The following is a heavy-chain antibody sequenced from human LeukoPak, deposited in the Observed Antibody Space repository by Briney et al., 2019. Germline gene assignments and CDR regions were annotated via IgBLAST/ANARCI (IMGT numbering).Heavy chain of an antibody. CDR3: ARGVRGQQLVYYYYYYMDV. D-gene: IGHD6-13*01. CDR1: GDSISSGGYC. CDR2: IYYSGNT. Sequence: PSETLSLTCGVSGDSISSGGYCWSWIRQPPGKGLEWIGYIYYSGNTYYNPSLKRRVAISVDTSKNQFSLKLSSVTAADTAVYYCARGVRGQQLVYYYYYYMDVWGKGTTVTVSS. V-gene: IGHV4-30-4*07. J-gene: IGHJ6*03.